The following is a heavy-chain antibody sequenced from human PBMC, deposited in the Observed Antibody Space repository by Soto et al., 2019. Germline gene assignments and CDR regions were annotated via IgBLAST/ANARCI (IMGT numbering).Heavy chain of an antibody. CDR1: GGSISGYY. D-gene: IGHD2-2*01. Sequence: SETLSLTCTVSGGSISGYYWSWVRQPAGKGLEWVGRIYSDGTTNYSPSLKSRVTMSLDTSKDQFSLHLNSVTAADTAVYYCSRVGCSNSKCYTRGMDVWGQGTTVTVSS. CDR2: IYSDGTT. J-gene: IGHJ6*02. V-gene: IGHV4-4*07. CDR3: SRVGCSNSKCYTRGMDV.